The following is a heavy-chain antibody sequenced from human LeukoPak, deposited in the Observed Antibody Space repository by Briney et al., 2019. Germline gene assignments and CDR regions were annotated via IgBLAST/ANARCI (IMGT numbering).Heavy chain of an antibody. CDR2: ISSSGSTI. CDR1: GFTFSDYY. D-gene: IGHD6-13*01. V-gene: IGHV3-11*01. J-gene: IGHJ6*02. Sequence: PGGSLRLSCAASGFTFSDYYMSWIRQAPGKGLEWVSYISSSGSTIYCADSVKGRFTISRDNAKNSLYLQMNSLRAEDTAVYYCARDSSPAAGIPPYYYYYSGMDVWGQGTTVTVSS. CDR3: ARDSSPAAGIPPYYYYYSGMDV.